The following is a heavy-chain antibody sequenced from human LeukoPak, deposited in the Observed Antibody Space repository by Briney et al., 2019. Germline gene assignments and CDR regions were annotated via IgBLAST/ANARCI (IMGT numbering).Heavy chain of an antibody. Sequence: SETLSLTCTVSGGSISSYYWSWIRQPAGKGLEWIGRIYTSGSTNYNPSLKSRVTMSVDTSKNQFSLKLSSVTAADTAVYYCARDLINGYGDYFVDDAFDIWGQGTMVTVSS. CDR1: GGSISSYY. CDR3: ARDLINGYGDYFVDDAFDI. CDR2: IYTSGST. V-gene: IGHV4-4*07. D-gene: IGHD4-17*01. J-gene: IGHJ3*02.